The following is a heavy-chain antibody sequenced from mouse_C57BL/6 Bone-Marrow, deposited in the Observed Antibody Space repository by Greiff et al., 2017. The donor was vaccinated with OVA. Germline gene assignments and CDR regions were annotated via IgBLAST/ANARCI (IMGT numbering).Heavy chain of an antibody. J-gene: IGHJ1*03. V-gene: IGHV1-50*01. CDR2: IDPSDSYT. Sequence: QVQLQQPGAELVKPGASVKLSCKASGYTFTSYWMQWVKQRPGQGLEWIGEIDPSDSYTNYNQKFKGKATLTVDTSSSTAYMQLSSLTSEDSAVYYGARSGYYGSSPYFDVWGTGTTVTVSS. CDR1: GYTFTSYW. D-gene: IGHD1-1*01. CDR3: ARSGYYGSSPYFDV.